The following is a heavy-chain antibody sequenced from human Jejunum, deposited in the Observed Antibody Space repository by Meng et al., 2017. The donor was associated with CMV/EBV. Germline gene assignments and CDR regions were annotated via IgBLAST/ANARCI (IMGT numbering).Heavy chain of an antibody. CDR1: FTVTNYA. D-gene: IGHD3-9*01. V-gene: IGHV3-30*03. CDR3: ARQQGYFDSTMAYFDS. J-gene: IGHJ4*02. CDR2: ISFNGRNK. Sequence: FTVTNYAMDGVRQAPGKGLECVAIISFNGRNKYYADSVKGRFTVSRDDSKNTIYLEMSSLRPEDTAVYYCARQQGYFDSTMAYFDSWGQGTPVTVSS.